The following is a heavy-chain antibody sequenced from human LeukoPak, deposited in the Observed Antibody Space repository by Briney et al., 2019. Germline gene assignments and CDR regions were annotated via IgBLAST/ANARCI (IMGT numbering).Heavy chain of an antibody. CDR3: TRDFEQQLVDTAWFDP. CDR2: IYYGGSP. V-gene: IGHV4-39*07. Sequence: SETLSLTCAVSGGSISRSTYYWGWIRQPPGKGLEWIGSIYYGGSPYYNPSLKSRVTISIDTSKNRFSLKLSSVTAADTAVYYCTRDFEQQLVDTAWFDPWGQGTLVTVSS. CDR1: GGSISRSTYY. D-gene: IGHD6-13*01. J-gene: IGHJ5*02.